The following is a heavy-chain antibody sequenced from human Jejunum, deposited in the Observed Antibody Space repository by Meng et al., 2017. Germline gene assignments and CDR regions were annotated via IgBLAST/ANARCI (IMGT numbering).Heavy chain of an antibody. CDR1: GYRFSTYW. D-gene: IGHD3-3*01. Sequence: GGSLRLSCQGSGYRFSTYWIAWVRQMPGKGLEWLGIIYPEDSKVKYSPSFEGQVTVSTDKSISTAYLEWSRLKASDSAMYYCATVQFCSDYYCYHFDYWGQGTLVTVSS. CDR3: ATVQFCSDYYCYHFDY. V-gene: IGHV5-51*01. CDR2: IYPEDSKV. J-gene: IGHJ4*02.